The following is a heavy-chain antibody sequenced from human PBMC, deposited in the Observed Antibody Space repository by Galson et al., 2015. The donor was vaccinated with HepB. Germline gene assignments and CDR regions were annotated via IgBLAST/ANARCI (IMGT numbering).Heavy chain of an antibody. J-gene: IGHJ3*02. CDR1: GFTFGDYV. D-gene: IGHD2-2*01. V-gene: IGHV3-49*04. CDR3: IRLSRVRCVQFYSTSCPPWI. Sequence: SLRLSCAGSGFTFGDYVMNWVRQAPGKGLEWVGFIRSKDYGGTTEYAAPVKGRFTISRDDSRRVAYLQMNSLKTEDTAVYYCIRLSRVRCVQFYSTSCPPWIWGQGTMVTVSS. CDR2: IRSKDYGGTT.